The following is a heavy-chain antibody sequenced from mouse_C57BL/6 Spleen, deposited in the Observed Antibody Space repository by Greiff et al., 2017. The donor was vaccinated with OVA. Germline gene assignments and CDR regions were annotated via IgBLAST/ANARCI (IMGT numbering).Heavy chain of an antibody. CDR1: GFTFSDYY. J-gene: IGHJ4*01. CDR2: INYDGSST. Sequence: EVMLVESEGGLVQPGSSMKLSCTASGFTFSDYYMAWVRQVPEKGLEWVANINYDGSSTYYLDSLKSRFIFSRDNAKNILYLQMSRLKSEDTATYYCARAEGAYAMDYWGQGTSVTVSS. CDR3: ARAEGAYAMDY. V-gene: IGHV5-16*01.